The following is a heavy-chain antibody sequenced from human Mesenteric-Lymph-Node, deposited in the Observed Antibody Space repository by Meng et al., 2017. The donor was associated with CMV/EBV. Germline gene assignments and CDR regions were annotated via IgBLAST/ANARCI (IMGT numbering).Heavy chain of an antibody. CDR2: IKQDGSEK. Sequence: GGSLRLSCAASGFLFSSYAMHWVRQAPGKGLEWVANIKQDGSEKYYVDSVKGRFTISRDNAKNSLYLQMNSLRAEDTAVYYCARARYFDLKYYFDYWGQGTLVTVSS. D-gene: IGHD3-9*01. V-gene: IGHV3-7*01. CDR1: GFLFSSYA. J-gene: IGHJ4*02. CDR3: ARARYFDLKYYFDY.